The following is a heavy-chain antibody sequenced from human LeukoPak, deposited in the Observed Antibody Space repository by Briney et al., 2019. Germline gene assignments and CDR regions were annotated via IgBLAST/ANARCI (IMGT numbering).Heavy chain of an antibody. Sequence: SGGPLRLSCAASGFPFSNYWMHWVRQAPGKGRVWVSRIKSDGSITSYADSVKGRFTISRDNPKNTLYLQMNSLRAEDTAMYYCARDPFYGDADLDSWGQGTLVTVSS. CDR2: IKSDGSIT. J-gene: IGHJ4*02. D-gene: IGHD4-17*01. CDR1: GFPFSNYW. V-gene: IGHV3-74*01. CDR3: ARDPFYGDADLDS.